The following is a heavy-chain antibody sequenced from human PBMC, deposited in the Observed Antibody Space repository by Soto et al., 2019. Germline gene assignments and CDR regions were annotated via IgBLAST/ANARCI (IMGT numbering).Heavy chain of an antibody. CDR2: IYYSGST. D-gene: IGHD6-19*01. J-gene: IGHJ6*02. CDR1: GGSISSYY. CDR3: ARDRGSSGWSGSYGMDV. Sequence: QVQLQESGPGLVKPSETLSLTCTVSGGSISSYYWSWIRQPPGKGLEWIGYIYYSGSTNYNPSLKSRVTISVDTSKNQFSLKLGSVTAADTAVYYCARDRGSSGWSGSYGMDVWGQGTTVTVSS. V-gene: IGHV4-59*01.